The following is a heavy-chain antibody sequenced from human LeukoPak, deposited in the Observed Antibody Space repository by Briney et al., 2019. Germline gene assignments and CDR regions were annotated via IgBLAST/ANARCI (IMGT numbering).Heavy chain of an antibody. V-gene: IGHV3-21*01. Sequence: PGGSLRLSCAASGFTFSSYWMSWVRQAPGKGLEWISSISRSQTYIYYADSVKGRFAISKDNAENSLYLQMNSLRAEDTAVYYCARAQVGYNWFDPWGQGTLVSVSS. J-gene: IGHJ5*02. CDR3: ARAQVGYNWFDP. CDR2: ISRSQTYI. CDR1: GFTFSSYW. D-gene: IGHD1-26*01.